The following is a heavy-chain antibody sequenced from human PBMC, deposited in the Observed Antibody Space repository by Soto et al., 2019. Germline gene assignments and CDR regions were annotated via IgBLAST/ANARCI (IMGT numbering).Heavy chain of an antibody. CDR3: AKCSGYDHSRYYFDY. Sequence: EVQLLESGGGLVQPGGSLRLSCAASGFTFSSYAMSWVRQAPGKGLEWVSAISGSGGSTYYADSGKGRFTISRDNPHNPPYLPMNSLSAEDTAVYYCAKCSGYDHSRYYFDYWGPGTLVTVSS. V-gene: IGHV3-23*01. CDR2: ISGSGGST. CDR1: GFTFSSYA. D-gene: IGHD5-12*01. J-gene: IGHJ4*02.